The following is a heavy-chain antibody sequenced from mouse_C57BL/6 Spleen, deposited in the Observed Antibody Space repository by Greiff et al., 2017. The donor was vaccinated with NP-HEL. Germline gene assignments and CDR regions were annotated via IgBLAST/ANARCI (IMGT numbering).Heavy chain of an antibody. Sequence: VQLQQSGAELVKPGASVKLSCKASGYTFTSYWMHWVKQRPGRGLEWIGRIDPNSGGTKYNEKFKSKATLTVDKPSSTAYMQLSSLTSEDSAVYYCARSPGWLLPISMDYWGQGTSVTVSS. V-gene: IGHV1-72*01. CDR3: ARSPGWLLPISMDY. J-gene: IGHJ4*01. CDR2: IDPNSGGT. D-gene: IGHD2-3*01. CDR1: GYTFTSYW.